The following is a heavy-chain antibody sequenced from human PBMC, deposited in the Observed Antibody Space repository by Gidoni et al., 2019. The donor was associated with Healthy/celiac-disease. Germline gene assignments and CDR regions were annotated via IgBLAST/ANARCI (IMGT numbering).Heavy chain of an antibody. J-gene: IGHJ3*02. CDR3: ASPSVITMVRGERTDAFDI. V-gene: IGHV4-4*02. CDR2: IYHSGST. D-gene: IGHD3-10*01. CDR1: GGSISSSNW. Sequence: QVQLQESGPGLVKPSGTLSLTCAVSGGSISSSNWWSWVRQPPGKGLEWIGEIYHSGSTNYNPALKSRVTISVDKSNNQFSLKLSSVTAADTAVYYCASPSVITMVRGERTDAFDIWGQGTMVTVSS.